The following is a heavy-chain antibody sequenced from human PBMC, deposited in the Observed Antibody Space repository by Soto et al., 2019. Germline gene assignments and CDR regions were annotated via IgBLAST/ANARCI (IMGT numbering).Heavy chain of an antibody. J-gene: IGHJ6*03. Sequence: QLQLQESGPGLVKPSETLSLTCTVSGGSISSGSYYLGCIRQPPGNGLEWIGSIYYSGSTYYNPSLKCRVTISVDTSKNQFSLKLSSVTAAETAVYYCARLAYDDGISSGYYMDVWGKGTTVTVSS. CDR3: ARLAYDDGISSGYYMDV. CDR2: IYYSGST. D-gene: IGHD4-17*01. CDR1: GGSISSGSYY. V-gene: IGHV4-39*01.